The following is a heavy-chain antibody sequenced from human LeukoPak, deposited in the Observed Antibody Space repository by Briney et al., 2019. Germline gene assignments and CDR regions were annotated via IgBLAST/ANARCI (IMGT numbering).Heavy chain of an antibody. CDR2: IYYSGST. D-gene: IGHD5/OR15-5a*01. Sequence: SETLSLTCTVSGGSISTNSYYWGWIRQPPGKGLKWIGSIYYSGSTNYNPSLKSRVTISVDTSKNQFSLKLSSVTGADTAVYYCARSTSRHYYYMDVWGKGTTVTVSS. CDR1: GGSISTNSYY. CDR3: ARSTSRHYYYMDV. V-gene: IGHV4-39*07. J-gene: IGHJ6*03.